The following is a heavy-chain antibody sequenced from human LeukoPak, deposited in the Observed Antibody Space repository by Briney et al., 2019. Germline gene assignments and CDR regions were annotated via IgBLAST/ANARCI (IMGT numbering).Heavy chain of an antibody. CDR2: IRYDGSNK. V-gene: IGHV3-30*02. CDR3: ARKYMIHKALGY. CDR1: GFTFSSYG. J-gene: IGHJ4*02. D-gene: IGHD3-22*01. Sequence: GGSLRLSCAASGFTFSSYGMHWVRQAPGKGLEWVAFIRYDGSNKYYADSVKGRFTISRDNSKNTLYLQMNSLRAEDTAVYYCARKYMIHKALGYWGQGTLVTVSS.